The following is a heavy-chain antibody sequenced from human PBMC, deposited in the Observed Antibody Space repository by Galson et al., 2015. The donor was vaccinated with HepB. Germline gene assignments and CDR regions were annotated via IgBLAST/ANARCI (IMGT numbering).Heavy chain of an antibody. V-gene: IGHV5-51*03. CDR3: ARRHSGSYTYYFDY. CDR1: EYSFSNYW. D-gene: IGHD1-26*01. Sequence: QSGAEVKKPGESLKISCKGSEYSFSNYWIGWVRQMPGKGLEWMAIINPSDSDTRYSPSFQGQVTISVDKSISTAYLQWSSLKASDTAMYYCARRHSGSYTYYFDYWGQGTLVTVSS. CDR2: INPSDSDT. J-gene: IGHJ4*02.